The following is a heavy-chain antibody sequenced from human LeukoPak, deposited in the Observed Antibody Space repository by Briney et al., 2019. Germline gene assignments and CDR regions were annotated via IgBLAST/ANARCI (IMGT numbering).Heavy chain of an antibody. CDR2: IIPIFGTA. D-gene: IGHD1-26*01. J-gene: IGHJ4*02. CDR1: GGTFSSYA. V-gene: IGHV1-69*13. Sequence: ASVKVSCKASGGTFSSYAISWVRQAPGQGLEWMGGIIPIFGTANYAQKFQGRVTITADESTSTAYMELSSLRSEDTAVYYCARGLMVGATYYFDYGGRGTWVTVPS. CDR3: ARGLMVGATYYFDY.